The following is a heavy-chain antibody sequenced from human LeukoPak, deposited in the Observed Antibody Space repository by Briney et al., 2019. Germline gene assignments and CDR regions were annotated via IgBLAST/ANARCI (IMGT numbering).Heavy chain of an antibody. V-gene: IGHV3-15*01. CDR2: IKSKTDGGTA. Sequence: GGSLRLSCAASGFTFSNAWMSWVRQAPGKGLEWVGRIKSKTDGGTADYAAPVTVRFTISRDDSKNTLYLQMNSLKTEDTAVYYCTTPWKWNDPPSDAFDIWGQGTMVTVSS. CDR1: GFTFSNAW. D-gene: IGHD1-1*01. CDR3: TTPWKWNDPPSDAFDI. J-gene: IGHJ3*02.